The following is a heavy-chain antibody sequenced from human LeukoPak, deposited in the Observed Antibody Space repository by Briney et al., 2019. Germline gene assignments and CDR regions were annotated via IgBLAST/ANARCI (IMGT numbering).Heavy chain of an antibody. D-gene: IGHD3-10*01. Sequence: GGSLRLSCAASGFTFGSYGMGWVRQAPGKGLEWVSAISGSGGSTYYADSVKGRFTISRDNSKNTLYLQMNSLRAEDTTVHYCANEAPPSLYYDSGSYAFDIWGQGTMVTVSS. CDR3: ANEAPPSLYYDSGSYAFDI. J-gene: IGHJ3*02. CDR2: ISGSGGST. CDR1: GFTFGSYG. V-gene: IGHV3-23*01.